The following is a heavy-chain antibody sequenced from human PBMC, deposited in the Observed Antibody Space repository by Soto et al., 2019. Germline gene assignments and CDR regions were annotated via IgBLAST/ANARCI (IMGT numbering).Heavy chain of an antibody. CDR1: GFTFSSYS. Sequence: EVQLVESGGGLVQPGGSLRLSCAASGFTFSSYSMNWVRQAPGKGLEWVSYISSSSSTIYYADSVKGRFTISRDNAKNSRYLQMNSLRDEDTAVYYCARESSSYNWFDPWGQGTLVTVSS. CDR3: ARESSSYNWFDP. V-gene: IGHV3-48*02. D-gene: IGHD6-13*01. CDR2: ISSSSSTI. J-gene: IGHJ5*02.